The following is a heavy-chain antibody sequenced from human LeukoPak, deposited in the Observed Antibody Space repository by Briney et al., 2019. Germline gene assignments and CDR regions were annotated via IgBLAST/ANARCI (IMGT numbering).Heavy chain of an antibody. CDR1: GGSFSGYY. CDR3: ASDYYDSSGYYRAAFDI. J-gene: IGHJ3*02. Sequence: PSETLSLTCAVYGGSFSGYYWSWIRQPPGKGLEWIGEINHSGSTNYNPSLKSRVTISVDTSKNQFSLKLSSVTAADTAVYYCASDYYDSSGYYRAAFDIWGQGTMVTVSS. V-gene: IGHV4-34*01. D-gene: IGHD3-22*01. CDR2: INHSGST.